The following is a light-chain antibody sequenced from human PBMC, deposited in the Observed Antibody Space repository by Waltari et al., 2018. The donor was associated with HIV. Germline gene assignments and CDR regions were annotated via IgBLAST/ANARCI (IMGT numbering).Light chain of an antibody. Sequence: QSVLTQPPPGRSVIITCTGNNSNIGAPYDVHWYQQLPGAAPKLLISMNTNRPSGVRDRLSVSRSGTSASLAITGLQAGDEADYYCQSYDTSLGASVFGGGTKLTVL. CDR1: NSNIGAPYD. V-gene: IGLV1-40*01. CDR3: QSYDTSLGASV. J-gene: IGLJ3*02. CDR2: MNT.